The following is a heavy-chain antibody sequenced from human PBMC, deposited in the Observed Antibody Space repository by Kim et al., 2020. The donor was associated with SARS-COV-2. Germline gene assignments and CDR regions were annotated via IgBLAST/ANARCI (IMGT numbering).Heavy chain of an antibody. Sequence: YHPSLMSRVTMSLDTSKTQFALKRSSVTAADTAVYYCARGEIAAAGWCDPWGQVTLVTVSS. CDR3: ARGEIAAAGWCDP. D-gene: IGHD6-13*01. J-gene: IGHJ5*02. V-gene: IGHV4-34*01.